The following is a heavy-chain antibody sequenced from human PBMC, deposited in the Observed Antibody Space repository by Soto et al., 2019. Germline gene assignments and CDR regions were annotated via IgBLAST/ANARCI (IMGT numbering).Heavy chain of an antibody. CDR1: GFTVRSNY. Sequence: GPRILSGAASGFTVRSNYMSWVRQTPWKWLEWVVRLTSRADGGTKDYAASVKDRFIISRDDSNDTLYLHMNRLKTEETAVYYCTTASQWMPPYSWGQGALVTVSS. J-gene: IGHJ4*02. V-gene: IGHV3-15*01. CDR2: LTSRADGGTK. D-gene: IGHD5-12*01. CDR3: TTASQWMPPYS.